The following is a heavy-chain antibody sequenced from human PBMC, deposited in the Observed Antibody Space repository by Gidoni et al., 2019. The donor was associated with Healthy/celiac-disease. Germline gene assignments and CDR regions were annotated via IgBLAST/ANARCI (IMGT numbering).Heavy chain of an antibody. J-gene: IGHJ4*02. CDR1: GLTFSSYA. V-gene: IGHV3-23*01. CDR2: ISGSGGST. Sequence: EVQLLESGGGLVQPGGSLRLSCAASGLTFSSYAMSWVRQAPGKGLEWFSAISGSGGSTYYADYVKGRFTISRDNSKNTLYLQMNSLRAEDTAVYYCAKMYSGSYLNFDYWGQGTLVTVSS. CDR3: AKMYSGSYLNFDY. D-gene: IGHD1-26*01.